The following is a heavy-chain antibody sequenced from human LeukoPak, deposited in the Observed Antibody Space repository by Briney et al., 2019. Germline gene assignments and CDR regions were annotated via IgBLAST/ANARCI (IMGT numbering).Heavy chain of an antibody. CDR3: AREGRLPSNWSDP. D-gene: IGHD3-16*01. J-gene: IGHJ5*02. CDR1: GGTFSSYA. Sequence: SVKVSCKASGGTFSSYAISSVRQAPGRGLEWMGRIIPIFGTANYAQKFQGRDTITTDESTSTAYMELRSLRSEDTAVYYCAREGRLPSNWSDPWGQGTLVTVSS. V-gene: IGHV1-69*05. CDR2: IIPIFGTA.